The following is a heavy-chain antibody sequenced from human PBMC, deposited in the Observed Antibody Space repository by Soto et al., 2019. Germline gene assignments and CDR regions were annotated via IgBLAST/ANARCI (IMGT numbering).Heavy chain of an antibody. D-gene: IGHD3-10*01. Sequence: PSETLALTCTASGGSISSYYWSWIRQPPGKGLEWIGYIYYSGSTNYNPSLKSRVTISVDTSKNQFSLKLSSVTAADTAVYYCARSFRREAGSFDYCGQGTLVTVSS. CDR1: GGSISSYY. J-gene: IGHJ4*02. CDR2: IYYSGST. CDR3: ARSFRREAGSFDY. V-gene: IGHV4-59*01.